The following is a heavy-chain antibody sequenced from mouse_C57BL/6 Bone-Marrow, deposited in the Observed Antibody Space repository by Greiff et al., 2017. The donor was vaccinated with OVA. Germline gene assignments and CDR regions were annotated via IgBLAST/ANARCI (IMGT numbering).Heavy chain of an antibody. J-gene: IGHJ4*01. CDR1: GYAFTNYL. V-gene: IGHV1-54*01. CDR2: INPGSGGT. D-gene: IGHD1-1*01. CDR3: ARIITTVVDYYAMDY. Sequence: QVQLQQSGAELVRPGTSVKVSCKASGYAFTNYLIEWVKQRPGQGLEWIGVINPGSGGTNYNEKFKGKATLTADKSSSTAYMQLSSLTSEDSAVYFCARIITTVVDYYAMDYWGQGTSVTVSS.